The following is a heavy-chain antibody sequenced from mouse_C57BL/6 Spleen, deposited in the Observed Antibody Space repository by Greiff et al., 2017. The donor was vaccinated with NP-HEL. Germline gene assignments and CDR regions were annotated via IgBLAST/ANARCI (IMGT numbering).Heavy chain of an antibody. CDR1: GYTFTDYY. CDR3: ARKEAQATDYAMDY. CDR2: INPNNGGT. D-gene: IGHD3-2*02. J-gene: IGHJ4*01. Sequence: VQLQQSGPELVKPGASVKMSCKASGYTFTDYYMHWVKQSHGKSLEWIGYINPNNGGTSYNQKFKGKATLTVNKSSSTAYMELRSLTSEDSAVYYCARKEAQATDYAMDYWGQGTSVTVSS. V-gene: IGHV1-22*01.